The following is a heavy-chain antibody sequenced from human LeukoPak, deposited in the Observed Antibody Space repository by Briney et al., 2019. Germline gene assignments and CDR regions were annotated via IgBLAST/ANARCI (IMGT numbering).Heavy chain of an antibody. D-gene: IGHD3-3*01. V-gene: IGHV4-59*01. CDR3: ARWSWYSDAFDI. Sequence: SETLSLTCTVSGGSISSYYWSWIRQPPGKGLEWIGYIYYSGSTNYNPSLKSRVTISVDTSKNQFSLKLSSVTAADTAVYYCARWSWYSDAFDIWGQGTMVTVSS. CDR2: IYYSGST. CDR1: GGSISSYY. J-gene: IGHJ3*02.